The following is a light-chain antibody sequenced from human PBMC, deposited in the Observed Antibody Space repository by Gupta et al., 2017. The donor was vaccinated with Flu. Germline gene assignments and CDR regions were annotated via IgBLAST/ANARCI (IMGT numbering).Light chain of an antibody. V-gene: IGLV1-44*01. CDR1: SSNIGVNT. Sequence: SSSNIGVNTVNCDNQHPVTAPKLLIQTTYQRPSGVRNRFSASKSGTSASLAISGIQSEDEADYYCASWDDSLNGWVFGGGTKLTVL. J-gene: IGLJ3*02. CDR2: TTY. CDR3: ASWDDSLNGWV.